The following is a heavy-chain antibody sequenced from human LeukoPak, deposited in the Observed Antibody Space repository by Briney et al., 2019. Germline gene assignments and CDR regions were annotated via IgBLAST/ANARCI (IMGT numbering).Heavy chain of an antibody. V-gene: IGHV3-33*01. CDR3: AREMALAAAYLDY. Sequence: GGSLRLSCAASGFTFSSYGMHWVRQAPGKGLEWVAVIWYDGSNKYYADSVKGRFTISRDNSKNTLYLQMNSLRAGDTAVYYYAREMALAAAYLDYWGQGTLVTVSS. J-gene: IGHJ4*02. CDR2: IWYDGSNK. D-gene: IGHD6-13*01. CDR1: GFTFSSYG.